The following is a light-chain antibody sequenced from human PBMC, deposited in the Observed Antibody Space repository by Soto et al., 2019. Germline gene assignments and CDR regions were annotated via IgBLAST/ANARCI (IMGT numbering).Light chain of an antibody. CDR3: QQYGGSPLVT. V-gene: IGKV3-20*01. J-gene: IGKJ4*01. Sequence: EVVLTQSPGTLSLSPGERATLSCRASQSVANNYLAWYQQKPGQAPRLLLYGASSRATGIPDRFSGSGSGNDFTPTISRLEPDDFAVYYCQQYGGSPLVTFGGGTKVEIK. CDR2: GAS. CDR1: QSVANNY.